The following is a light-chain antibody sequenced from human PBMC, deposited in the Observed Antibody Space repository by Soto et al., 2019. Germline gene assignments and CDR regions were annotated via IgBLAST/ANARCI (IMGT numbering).Light chain of an antibody. J-gene: IGKJ5*01. CDR3: QQRT. CDR1: QSISSY. CDR2: DAS. V-gene: IGKV3-11*01. Sequence: EIVLTQSPATLSLSPGERATLSCRASQSISSYLAWYQQKPGQAPRLLIHDASNRATGIPVRFSGSGSGTDFTFTISSLEPEDFAVYYCQQRTFGQGTRLEIK.